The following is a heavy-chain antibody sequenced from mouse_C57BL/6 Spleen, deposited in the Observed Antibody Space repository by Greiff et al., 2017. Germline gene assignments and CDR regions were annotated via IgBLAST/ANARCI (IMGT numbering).Heavy chain of an antibody. Sequence: EVMLVESEGGLVQPGSSMKLSCTASGFTFSDYYMAWVRQVPEKGLEWVANINYDGSSTYYLDSLKSRFIISRDNAKNILYLQMSSLKSEDTATYYCAGGGGNYAMDYWGQGTSVTVSS. CDR1: GFTFSDYY. CDR3: AGGGGNYAMDY. CDR2: INYDGSST. J-gene: IGHJ4*01. D-gene: IGHD1-1*02. V-gene: IGHV5-16*01.